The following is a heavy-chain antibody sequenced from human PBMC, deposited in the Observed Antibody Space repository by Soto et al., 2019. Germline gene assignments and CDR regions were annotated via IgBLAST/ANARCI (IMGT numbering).Heavy chain of an antibody. CDR1: GDSVSELS. CDR3: APINKWAQPYFDD. Sequence: QVHLVQSGADVKRPGASVKVSCKVSGDSVSELSINWVRQVPAKGLEWMGGFDPEEGETIYAQKFQGRVIMTEDTSTHTAYLDLRSLKSDDTAVYYCAPINKWAQPYFDDWGQGTLVTVSS. D-gene: IGHD2-8*01. CDR2: FDPEEGET. V-gene: IGHV1-24*01. J-gene: IGHJ4*02.